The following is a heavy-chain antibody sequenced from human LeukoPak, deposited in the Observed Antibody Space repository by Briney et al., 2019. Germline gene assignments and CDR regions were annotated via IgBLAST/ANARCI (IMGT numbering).Heavy chain of an antibody. D-gene: IGHD3-22*01. Sequence: KTSETLSLTCAVSGDSISSGDYSWSWIRQPPGKGLEWIGHIYNSGTTNYNPSLKSRVTISVDTSKNQFSLKLSSVTAADTAIYYCARNGDDSSDYYYFDYWGQGTLVTVSS. J-gene: IGHJ4*02. V-gene: IGHV4-30-4*07. CDR1: GDSISSGDYS. CDR2: IYNSGTT. CDR3: ARNGDDSSDYYYFDY.